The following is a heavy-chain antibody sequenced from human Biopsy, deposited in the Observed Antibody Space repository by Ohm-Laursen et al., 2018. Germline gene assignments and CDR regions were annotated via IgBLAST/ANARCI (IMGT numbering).Heavy chain of an antibody. V-gene: IGHV1-46*01. CDR1: GYTFTNYF. J-gene: IGHJ4*02. CDR3: ARAYRMYFFDF. D-gene: IGHD3-16*02. CDR2: INPSNART. Sequence: ASVKVSCKASGYTFTNYFLHWVRQAPGQGLEWMGMINPSNARTNYAQKFQGRATMTRDTSTSTVYMDLGSLRSEDTALYFCARAYRMYFFDFWGQGSLVTVSA.